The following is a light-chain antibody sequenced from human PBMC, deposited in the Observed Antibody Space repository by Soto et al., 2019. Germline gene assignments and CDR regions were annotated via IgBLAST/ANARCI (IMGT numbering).Light chain of an antibody. Sequence: ETVLTQSPDTLSLSPGERATLSCRASQSVNSNYLAWYQQKPGQAPRLLIYGASIRATGIPDRFSGSGSVTDFTLTIRRLESADFAVYYCQQYHGSPPLFTFGPGTEVVIK. V-gene: IGKV3-20*01. CDR3: QQYHGSPPLFT. CDR1: QSVNSNY. J-gene: IGKJ3*01. CDR2: GAS.